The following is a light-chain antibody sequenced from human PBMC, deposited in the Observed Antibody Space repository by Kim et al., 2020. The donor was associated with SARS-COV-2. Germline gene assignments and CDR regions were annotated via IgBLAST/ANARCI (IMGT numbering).Light chain of an antibody. Sequence: PREIPTLSCSASQSVSSSYIAWYQQKPGHAPRLLIYGASNRATGISDRFSGGGSGTDFALTISRLEPEDFAVYYCQHFGSSPPRYSFGQGTKLEI. CDR3: QHFGSSPPRYS. CDR1: QSVSSSY. V-gene: IGKV3-20*01. CDR2: GAS. J-gene: IGKJ2*03.